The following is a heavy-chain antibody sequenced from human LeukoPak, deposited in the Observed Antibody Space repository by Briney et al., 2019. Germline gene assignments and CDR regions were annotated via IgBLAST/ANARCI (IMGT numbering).Heavy chain of an antibody. V-gene: IGHV1-2*02. CDR1: GYTFTGYY. D-gene: IGHD2-15*01. CDR2: INPNSGGT. Sequence: ASVKASCKASGYTFTGYYMHWVRQAPGQGLEWMGWINPNSGGTNYAQKFQGRVTMTRDTSISTAYMELSRLRSDDTAVYYCAREAGLIVVVVAATENFDYWGQGTLVTVSS. J-gene: IGHJ4*02. CDR3: AREAGLIVVVVAATENFDY.